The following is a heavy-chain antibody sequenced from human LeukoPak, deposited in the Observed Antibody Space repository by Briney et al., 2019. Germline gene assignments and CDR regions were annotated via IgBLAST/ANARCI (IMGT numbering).Heavy chain of an antibody. Sequence: GGSLRLSCAASGFTVSSNYMSWVRQAPGKGLEWVSVIYSGGSTYYADSVKGRFTISRDNSKNTLYLQMNSLRAEDTAMYYCARDSYGYEGGSFDYWGQGTLVTVSS. CDR1: GFTVSSNY. CDR2: IYSGGST. V-gene: IGHV3-53*01. J-gene: IGHJ4*02. CDR3: ARDSYGYEGGSFDY. D-gene: IGHD5-18*01.